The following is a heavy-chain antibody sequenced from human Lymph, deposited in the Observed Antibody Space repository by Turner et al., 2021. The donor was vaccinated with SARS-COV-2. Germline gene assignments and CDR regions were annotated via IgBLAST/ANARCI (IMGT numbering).Heavy chain of an antibody. CDR1: GGSISSSNW. D-gene: IGHD2-15*01. CDR2: IYHSGNA. Sequence: QVQLQESGPGLVKPSGTLSLTSAVSGGSISSSNWWSWVRQPPGKGLEWIGKIYHSGNANYNPSLKSRVTISVDKSKNQFSLKLSSVTAADTAVYYCATKYCSGGSCSYFDYWGQGTLVTVSS. CDR3: ATKYCSGGSCSYFDY. V-gene: IGHV4-4*02. J-gene: IGHJ4*02.